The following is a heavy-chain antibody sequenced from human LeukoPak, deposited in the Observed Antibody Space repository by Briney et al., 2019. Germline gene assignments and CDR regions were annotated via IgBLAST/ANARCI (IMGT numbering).Heavy chain of an antibody. D-gene: IGHD1-1*01. CDR3: AKVASTTRRHDAFDI. Sequence: ASVKVSCKASGYTFTTYNINWVRQAPGQGLEWMGWISGYNGNTNYAQKLQGRVTMTTDTSTSTAYMELSRLRSDDTAVYYCAKVASTTRRHDAFDIWGQGTLVTVSS. CDR1: GYTFTTYN. J-gene: IGHJ3*02. CDR2: ISGYNGNT. V-gene: IGHV1-18*01.